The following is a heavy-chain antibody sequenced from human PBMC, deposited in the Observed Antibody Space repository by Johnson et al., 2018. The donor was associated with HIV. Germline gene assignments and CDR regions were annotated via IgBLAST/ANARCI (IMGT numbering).Heavy chain of an antibody. J-gene: IGHJ3*01. CDR1: GFNVDDDA. CDR2: INYNGGST. CDR3: ARAKDAAYPYDAFDV. D-gene: IGHD2-15*01. Sequence: VQLVESGGGVERPGGSLRLSCAASGFNVDDDALSWVRQVPGKGLEWVSGINYNGGSTGYADSVRDRFSISRDNAKNSLYLQMDSLRAEDTAMYYCARAKDAAYPYDAFDVWGHGTMVIVSA. V-gene: IGHV3-20*04.